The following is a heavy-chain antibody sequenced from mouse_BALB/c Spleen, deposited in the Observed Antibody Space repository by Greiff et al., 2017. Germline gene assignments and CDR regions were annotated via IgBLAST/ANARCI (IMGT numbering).Heavy chain of an antibody. J-gene: IGHJ2*01. CDR3: ARGDRYPPFDD. CDR1: GFTFSDYY. D-gene: IGHD2-14*01. V-gene: IGHV5-4*02. CDR2: ISDGGSYT. Sequence: EVHLVESGGGLVKPGGSLKLSCAASGFTFSDYYMYWVRQTPEKRLEWVATISDGGSYTYYPDSVKGRFTISRDNAKNNLYLQMSSLKSEDTAMYYCARGDRYPPFDDWGQGTTLTVSS.